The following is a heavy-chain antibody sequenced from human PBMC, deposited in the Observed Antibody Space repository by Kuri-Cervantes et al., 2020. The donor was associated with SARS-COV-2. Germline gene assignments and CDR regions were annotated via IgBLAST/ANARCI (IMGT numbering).Heavy chain of an antibody. CDR3: ARDVHGDGDFYYYYDMDV. Sequence: GSLRLSCTVSGGSISNFSCNWIRQPPGKGLEWIGYLHYSGKTNYNPSLKSRITISVDTSQNQFSLRLSSVTAADTAVYYCARDVHGDGDFYYYYDMDVWGQGTTVTVSS. CDR2: LHYSGKT. J-gene: IGHJ6*02. D-gene: IGHD4-17*01. CDR1: GGSISNFS. V-gene: IGHV4-59*12.